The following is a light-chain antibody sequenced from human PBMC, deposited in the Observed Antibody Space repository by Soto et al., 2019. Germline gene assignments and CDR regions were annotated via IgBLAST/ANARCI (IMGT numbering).Light chain of an antibody. V-gene: IGKV3-20*01. J-gene: IGKJ4*01. CDR2: DAS. CDR1: QSVSSSY. CDR3: QQFSSYPLT. Sequence: EIVLTQSPGTLSLSPGERATLSCRASQSVSSSYLAWYQQKPGQAPRLLIYDASSRATGIPDRLSGGGSGTDFTLTISRLEPEDFAVYYCQQFSSYPLTFGGGTKVDIK.